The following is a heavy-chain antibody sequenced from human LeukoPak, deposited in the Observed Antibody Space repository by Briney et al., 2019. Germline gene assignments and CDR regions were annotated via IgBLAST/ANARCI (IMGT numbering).Heavy chain of an antibody. Sequence: PSETLPLTCTVSGGSISSYYWSWIRQPAGKGLEWIGRIYTSGSTNYNPSLKSRVTMSVDTSKNQFSLKLSSVTAADTAVYYCARVAESGAGNYYYYYMDVWGKGTTVTVSS. CDR3: ARVAESGAGNYYYYYMDV. D-gene: IGHD7-27*01. CDR1: GGSISSYY. CDR2: IYTSGST. V-gene: IGHV4-4*07. J-gene: IGHJ6*03.